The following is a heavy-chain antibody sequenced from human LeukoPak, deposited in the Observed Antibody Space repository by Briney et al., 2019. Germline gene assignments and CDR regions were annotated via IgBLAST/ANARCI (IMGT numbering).Heavy chain of an antibody. Sequence: PGGSLRLSCAASGFTFSSYGMHWVRQAPGKGLEWVAVIWYDGSNKYYADSVKGRFTISRDNSKNTLYLQMNSLRAEDTAVYYCARDPDDFWSGYYIRPTDYYYGMDVWGQGTMVTVSS. D-gene: IGHD3-3*01. V-gene: IGHV3-33*01. CDR1: GFTFSSYG. CDR3: ARDPDDFWSGYYIRPTDYYYGMDV. J-gene: IGHJ6*02. CDR2: IWYDGSNK.